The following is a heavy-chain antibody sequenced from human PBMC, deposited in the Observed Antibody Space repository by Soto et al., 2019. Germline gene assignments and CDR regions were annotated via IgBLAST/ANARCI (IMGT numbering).Heavy chain of an antibody. CDR2: INPSGGST. V-gene: IGHV1-46*01. CDR3: SRATSSSALLAF. J-gene: IGHJ4*02. CDR1: GYTFTSYY. D-gene: IGHD6-6*01. Sequence: CASVKVSCKASGYTFTSYYMHWVLQAPGQGLEWMGIINPSGGSTSYAQKFQGRVTMTRDTSTSTVYMELSSLRSEDTAVYYCSRATSSSALLAFWAQGPLVTGSA.